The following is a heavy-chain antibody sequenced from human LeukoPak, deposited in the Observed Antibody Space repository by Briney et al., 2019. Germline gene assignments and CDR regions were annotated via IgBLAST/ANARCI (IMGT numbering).Heavy chain of an antibody. CDR2: IYHSGST. Sequence: PSQTLSLTCAVSGGSISSGGYSWSWIRQPPGKGLEWIGYIYHSGSTYYNPSLKSRVTISVDKSKNQFSLKLSSVTAADTAVYYCARVGYSSSWYGGVYWGQGTLVTVSS. D-gene: IGHD6-13*01. CDR3: ARVGYSSSWYGGVY. J-gene: IGHJ4*02. CDR1: GGSISSGGYS. V-gene: IGHV4-30-2*01.